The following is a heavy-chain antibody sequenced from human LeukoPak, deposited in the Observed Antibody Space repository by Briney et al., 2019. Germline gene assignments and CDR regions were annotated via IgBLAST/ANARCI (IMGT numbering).Heavy chain of an antibody. CDR1: GGSISSSSYC. Sequence: PSETLSLTCTVSGGSISSSSYCWGWIRQPPGKGLEWIGNIYYSGSTYYNPSLKSRVIISVDTSKNQFSLKLSSVTAADTAVYYCARQTGSGLFILPGGQGTLVTVSS. V-gene: IGHV4-39*01. J-gene: IGHJ4*02. D-gene: IGHD3/OR15-3a*01. CDR3: ARQTGSGLFILP. CDR2: IYYSGST.